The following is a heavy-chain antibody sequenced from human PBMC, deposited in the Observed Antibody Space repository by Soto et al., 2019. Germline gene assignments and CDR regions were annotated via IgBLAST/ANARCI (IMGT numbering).Heavy chain of an antibody. V-gene: IGHV3-30-3*01. J-gene: IGHJ4*02. CDR1: GFTFSNYA. Sequence: QVQLVESGGGVVQPGRSLRLSCAASGFTFSNYAIHWVRQAPGKGLQWVAVISYDGTNKYYADSVKGRFTISRDNSKNTLSLQMNARRRADAAVYYCARDHDLGYAYGVHWGQGTLVTVSS. D-gene: IGHD5-18*01. CDR2: ISYDGTNK. CDR3: ARDHDLGYAYGVH.